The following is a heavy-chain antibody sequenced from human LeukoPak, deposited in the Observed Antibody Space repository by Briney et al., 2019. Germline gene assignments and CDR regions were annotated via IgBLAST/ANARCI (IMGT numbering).Heavy chain of an antibody. D-gene: IGHD3-10*01. V-gene: IGHV3-48*01. CDR2: ISSSSSTI. J-gene: IGHJ5*02. CDR1: GFTFSSYS. CDR3: ARAVDRGFGELLSQRNWFDP. Sequence: PGGSLRLSCAASGFTFSSYSMNWVRQAPGKGLEWVSYISSSSSTIYYADSVKGRFTISRDNAKNSLYLQMNSLRAEDTAVYYCARAVDRGFGELLSQRNWFDPWGQGTLVTVSS.